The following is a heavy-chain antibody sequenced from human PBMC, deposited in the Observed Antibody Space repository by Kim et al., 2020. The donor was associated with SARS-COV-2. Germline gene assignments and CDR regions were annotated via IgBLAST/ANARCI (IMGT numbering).Heavy chain of an antibody. CDR1: GGSISSYY. D-gene: IGHD3-10*01. Sequence: SETLSLTCTVSGGSISSYYWSWIRQPPGKGLEWIGFIYYSGSTNYNPSLKSRVTISVDTSKNQSSLKLRSLPAPAPAVYYCPRAPYYYGSLDVWGQGT. J-gene: IGHJ6*02. CDR3: PRAPYYYGSLDV. V-gene: IGHV4-59*13. CDR2: IYYSGST.